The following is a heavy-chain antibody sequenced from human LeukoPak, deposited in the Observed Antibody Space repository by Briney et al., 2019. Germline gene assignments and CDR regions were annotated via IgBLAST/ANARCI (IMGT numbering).Heavy chain of an antibody. D-gene: IGHD3-22*01. CDR1: GGSISSSSYY. V-gene: IGHV4-39*01. CDR2: IYYSGST. J-gene: IGHJ6*03. CDR3: ASTDYYYDSSGYYYYYYMDV. Sequence: PSETLSLTCTVFGGSISSSSYYWGWIRQPPGKGLEWIGSIYYSGSTYYNPSLKSRVTISVDTSKNQFSLKLSSVTAADTAVYYCASTDYYYDSSGYYYYYYMDVWGKGTTVTVSS.